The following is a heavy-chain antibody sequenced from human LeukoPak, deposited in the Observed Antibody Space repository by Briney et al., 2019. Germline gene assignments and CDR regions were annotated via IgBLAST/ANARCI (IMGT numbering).Heavy chain of an antibody. Sequence: GGSLRLSCAASGFTFSSYAMSWVRQAPGKGLEWVSGISGRDSTTYYADSVKGRFTISRENSKNTLYLQMNSLRAEDTAVYYCATSGGSYWSWGQGTLVTVSS. CDR3: ATSGGSYWS. CDR2: ISGRDSTT. D-gene: IGHD1-26*01. V-gene: IGHV3-23*01. CDR1: GFTFSSYA. J-gene: IGHJ5*02.